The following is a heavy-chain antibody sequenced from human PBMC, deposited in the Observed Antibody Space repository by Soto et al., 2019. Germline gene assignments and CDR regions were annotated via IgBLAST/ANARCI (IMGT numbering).Heavy chain of an antibody. CDR1: GDSISNYY. Sequence: SETLSLTCSVSGDSISNYYWNWIRQPAGQGLEWIGRIYTGGSTNYNPSLKSRVTMSVDTSKNQSSLKLTSLTAADTAVYFCAGDQGHYYYGMAVWGQGTTVTVSS. CDR2: IYTGGST. V-gene: IGHV4-4*07. J-gene: IGHJ6*02. CDR3: AGDQGHYYYGMAV.